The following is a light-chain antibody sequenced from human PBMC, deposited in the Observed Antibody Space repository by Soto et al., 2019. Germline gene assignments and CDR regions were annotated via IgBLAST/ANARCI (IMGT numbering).Light chain of an antibody. CDR2: DAS. V-gene: IGKV1-5*01. CDR3: QQYDTYST. J-gene: IGKJ4*01. CDR1: QTISTW. Sequence: DIPMTQSPSTLSASVGDRVTITCRASQTISTWLAWYQQKPGKAPKLLIYDASTLTSGDPSRFSGRGSGTEFTLSISSLQPDDFATYFCQQYDTYSTFGGGTKVEIK.